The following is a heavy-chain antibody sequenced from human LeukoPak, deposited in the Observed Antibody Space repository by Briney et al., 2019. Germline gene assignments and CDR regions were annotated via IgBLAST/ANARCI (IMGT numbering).Heavy chain of an antibody. CDR2: IIPIFGTA. D-gene: IGHD4-17*01. V-gene: IGHV1-69*13. J-gene: IGHJ6*02. CDR3: ASPEDYGDYGPYYYYGMDV. Sequence: SVKVSCKASGGTFSSYAISWVRQAPGQGLEWMGGIIPIFGTANYAQKFQGRVTITADESTSTAYMELSSLRSEDTAVYYCASPEDYGDYGPYYYYGMDVWGQGTTVTVSS. CDR1: GGTFSSYA.